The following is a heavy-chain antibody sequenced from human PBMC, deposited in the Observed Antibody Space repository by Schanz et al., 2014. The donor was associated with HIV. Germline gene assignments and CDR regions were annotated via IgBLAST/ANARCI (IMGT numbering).Heavy chain of an antibody. Sequence: QVQLVVSGGGVVQPGRSLRLSCAASGFTFSSYGMHWVRQAPGKGLEWVAVISYDGSNKYYADSVKGRFTISRDNSKNTLYLQMNSLRPEDTALYYCAKGTFLAADGHDAFDIWGQGTMVTVSS. CDR2: ISYDGSNK. CDR3: AKGTFLAADGHDAFDI. CDR1: GFTFSSYG. J-gene: IGHJ3*02. V-gene: IGHV3-30*18. D-gene: IGHD6-13*01.